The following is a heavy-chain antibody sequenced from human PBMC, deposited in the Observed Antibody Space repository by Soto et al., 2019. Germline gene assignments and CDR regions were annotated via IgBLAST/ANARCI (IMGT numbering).Heavy chain of an antibody. J-gene: IGHJ4*02. CDR3: ASLGY. Sequence: EVQLVGSGGGLVQPGGSLRLSCAASGFTFSSYSMNWVRQAPGKGLEWISYIRSDSGTIFYADSVKGRFTISRDNAKNSLYLQMNSLRAEDTAVYYCASLGYWGQGALVTVSS. V-gene: IGHV3-48*01. CDR1: GFTFSSYS. CDR2: IRSDSGTI.